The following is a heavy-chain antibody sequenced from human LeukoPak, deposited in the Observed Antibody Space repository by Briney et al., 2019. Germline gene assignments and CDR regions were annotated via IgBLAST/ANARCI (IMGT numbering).Heavy chain of an antibody. Sequence: PSETLSLTCTVSGGSISSGGYYWSWIRQHPGKGLEWIVYIYYSGNTYYNPSLESRVTISVDTSKNQFSLKLSSVTAADTAVYYCARRSGYSYVGYFDYWGQGTLVTVSS. D-gene: IGHD5-18*01. J-gene: IGHJ4*02. CDR2: IYYSGNT. CDR1: GGSISSGGYY. V-gene: IGHV4-31*03. CDR3: ARRSGYSYVGYFDY.